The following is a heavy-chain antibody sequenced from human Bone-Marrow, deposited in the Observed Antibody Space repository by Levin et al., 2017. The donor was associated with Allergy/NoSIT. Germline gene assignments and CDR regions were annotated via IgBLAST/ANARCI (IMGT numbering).Heavy chain of an antibody. Sequence: NPSETLSLTCAASGFSFSDAYMSWVRQAPGKGLEWVGRIKSKTDGGTTDYAAPVKGTFTISRDDSKNTLYLQMNSLKTEDTAVYYCTIVGSVVVRATIFDYWGQGTLVTVSS. CDR1: GFSFSDAY. V-gene: IGHV3-15*01. CDR3: TIVGSVVVRATIFDY. J-gene: IGHJ4*02. D-gene: IGHD2-15*01. CDR2: IKSKTDGGTT.